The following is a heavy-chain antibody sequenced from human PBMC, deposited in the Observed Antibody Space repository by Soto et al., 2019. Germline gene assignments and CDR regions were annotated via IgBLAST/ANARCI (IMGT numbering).Heavy chain of an antibody. CDR3: ARARLRAVYAFDI. CDR1: GGSVSSGAYY. J-gene: IGHJ3*02. V-gene: IGHV4-31*01. Sequence: PSETLSLTCTVSGGSVSSGAYYWTWIRQRPGKGLEWIGYIYYSGSTYYSPSLKSLLSISLDTSKNQFSLRLSSVTAADTAMYCCARARLRAVYAFDIWGQGTMVTVSS. D-gene: IGHD5-12*01. CDR2: IYYSGST.